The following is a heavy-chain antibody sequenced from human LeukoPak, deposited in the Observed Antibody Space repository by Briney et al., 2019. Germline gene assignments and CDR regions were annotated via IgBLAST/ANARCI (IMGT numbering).Heavy chain of an antibody. J-gene: IGHJ4*02. V-gene: IGHV3-30-3*01. CDR1: GFTFSSYA. CDR3: AKDSARGGYRASSFDY. CDR2: ISYDGSNK. D-gene: IGHD5-12*01. Sequence: PGRSLRLSCAASGFTFSSYAMHWVRQAPGKGLEWVAVISYDGSNKYYADSVKGRFTISRDNSKNTLYLQMNSLRAEDTAVYYCAKDSARGGYRASSFDYWGQGTLVTVSS.